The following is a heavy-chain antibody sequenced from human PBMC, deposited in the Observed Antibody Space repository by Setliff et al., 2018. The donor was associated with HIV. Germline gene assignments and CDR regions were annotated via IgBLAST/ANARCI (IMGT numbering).Heavy chain of an antibody. CDR3: ARDPFLAQGFWSGYYSDY. CDR2: ISSSGSTI. CDR1: GFTFSDYY. V-gene: IGHV3-11*04. Sequence: PGGSLRLSCAASGFTFSDYYMSWIRQAPGKGLEWVSYISSSGSTIYYADSVKGRFTISRDNSKNTLYLQMNSLRAEDTAVYYCARDPFLAQGFWSGYYSDYWGQGTLVTV. J-gene: IGHJ4*02. D-gene: IGHD3-3*01.